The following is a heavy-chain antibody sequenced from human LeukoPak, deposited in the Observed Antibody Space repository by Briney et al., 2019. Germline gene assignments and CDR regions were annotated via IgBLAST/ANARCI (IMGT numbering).Heavy chain of an antibody. V-gene: IGHV1-8*01. D-gene: IGHD6-19*01. Sequence: ASVKVSCKASGYTSTSYDINWVRQATGQGLEWMGWMNPNSGNTGYAQKFQGRVTMTTDTSTTTAYMELRSLRSDDTAVFYCARDDIAVAGLGGFDYWGQGTLVTVSS. J-gene: IGHJ4*02. CDR1: GYTSTSYD. CDR2: MNPNSGNT. CDR3: ARDDIAVAGLGGFDY.